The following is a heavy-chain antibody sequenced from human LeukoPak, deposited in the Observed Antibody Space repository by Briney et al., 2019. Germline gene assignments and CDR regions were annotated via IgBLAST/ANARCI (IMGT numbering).Heavy chain of an antibody. CDR3: AKGAYRLDY. V-gene: IGHV3-30*02. Sequence: GGSLRLSCAASGFTFSNYGMQWVRQAPGKGLEWVAFIRHDGTNENYADSVRVRFTISRDNSKNTLHLQMNSLRAEDTAVYYCAKGAYRLDYWGQGTLVTVSS. CDR2: IRHDGTNE. CDR1: GFTFSNYG. J-gene: IGHJ4*02. D-gene: IGHD3-16*01.